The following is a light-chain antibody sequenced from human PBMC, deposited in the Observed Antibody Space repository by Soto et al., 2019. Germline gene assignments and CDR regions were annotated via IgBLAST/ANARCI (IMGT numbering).Light chain of an antibody. CDR2: SND. V-gene: IGLV1-47*02. CDR1: SSNIETND. J-gene: IGLJ2*01. Sequence: QSVLTQPPSASGTPGQRVTISCSGSSSNIETNDIYWHQQLPGSAPKLLIYSNDQRPSGVPDRFSASKSGTSASLAISGLRSEDEAEDFCATWDDSLSGVVFGGGTKRTVL. CDR3: ATWDDSLSGVV.